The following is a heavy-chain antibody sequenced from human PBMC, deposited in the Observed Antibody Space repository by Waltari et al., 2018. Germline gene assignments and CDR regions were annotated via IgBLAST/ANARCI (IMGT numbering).Heavy chain of an antibody. Sequence: QVQLVESGGGVVQPGRSLRLSCEASAFTFSRYGIQWVRQAPGKGLEWVAVLWYDGSNKYYADSVKGRFTISRDNSKNTLYLQMNSLRAEDTAVYYCARETVTTAFDIWGQGTMVTVSS. CDR3: ARETVTTAFDI. V-gene: IGHV3-33*01. CDR2: LWYDGSNK. D-gene: IGHD4-17*01. J-gene: IGHJ3*02. CDR1: AFTFSRYG.